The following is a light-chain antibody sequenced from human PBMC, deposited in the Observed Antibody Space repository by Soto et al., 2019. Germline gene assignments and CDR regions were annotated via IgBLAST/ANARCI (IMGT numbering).Light chain of an antibody. V-gene: IGKV1-12*01. CDR3: QQADSFPFT. Sequence: DIQLTQSPSSVSASVADRVTITCRASQDIGTWLAWYQQKPGKAPKLLIYVASNLQSGVPSRFSGAGSGTDFNLTITSLQPEDFATYHCQQADSFPFTFGPGTKVDFK. J-gene: IGKJ3*01. CDR1: QDIGTW. CDR2: VAS.